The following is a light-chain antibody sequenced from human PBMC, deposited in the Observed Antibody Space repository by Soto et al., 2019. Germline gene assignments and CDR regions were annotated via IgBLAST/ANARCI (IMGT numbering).Light chain of an antibody. CDR1: QSVSSSY. Sequence: EIVLTQSPGTLSLSPGERATLSCRASQSVSSSYLAWYQQKPGQAPRLLIYGASSRATGIPDRFTGSGSGTDFTLTISRLEPEDSAVYYCQQYVSSRPITFGPGTKVDIK. CDR3: QQYVSSRPIT. CDR2: GAS. J-gene: IGKJ3*01. V-gene: IGKV3-20*01.